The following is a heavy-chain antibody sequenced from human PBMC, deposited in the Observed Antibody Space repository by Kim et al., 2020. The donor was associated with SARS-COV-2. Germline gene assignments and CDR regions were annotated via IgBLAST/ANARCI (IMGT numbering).Heavy chain of an antibody. Sequence: GGSLRLSCAASGFTFSRYWMSWVRQAPGKGLEWVANIKQDGSEKYYVDSVKGRFTISRDNAKNSLYLQMNSLRAEDTAVYYCARDGMDGGFWSGYWGVAAEYFQRWGQSTLVTVSS. CDR3: ARDGMDGGFWSGYWGVAAEYFQR. CDR1: GFTFSRYW. D-gene: IGHD3-3*01. J-gene: IGHJ1*01. V-gene: IGHV3-7*01. CDR2: IKQDGSEK.